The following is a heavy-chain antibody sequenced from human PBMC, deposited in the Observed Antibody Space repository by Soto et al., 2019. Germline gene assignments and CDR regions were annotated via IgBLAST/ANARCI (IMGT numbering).Heavy chain of an antibody. CDR1: GYSFTSHW. CDR3: VRVPLSMGPTTFSDY. J-gene: IGHJ4*02. D-gene: IGHD1-26*01. Sequence: PGESLKISCKGSGYSFTSHWIGWVRQTPGKGLEWMGVIYPDDSDARYSQSFQGQVTISADKSLSTAYLQWSSLKASDTATYYCVRVPLSMGPTTFSDYWGQGTLVSV. V-gene: IGHV5-51*01. CDR2: IYPDDSDA.